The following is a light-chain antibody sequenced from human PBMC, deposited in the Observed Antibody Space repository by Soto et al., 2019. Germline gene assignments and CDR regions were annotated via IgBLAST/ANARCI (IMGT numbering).Light chain of an antibody. CDR2: DAS. CDR1: QSVGIY. J-gene: IGKJ3*01. CDR3: QQSYSTLIFT. V-gene: IGKV3-11*01. Sequence: EIVLTQSPDTLSLSPGERATLSCRASQSVGIYLAWYQQKPGQAPRLLIYDASNRATGIPARFSGTGSGTEFGLTISSLEPEDSATYYCQQSYSTLIFTFGPGTKVDIK.